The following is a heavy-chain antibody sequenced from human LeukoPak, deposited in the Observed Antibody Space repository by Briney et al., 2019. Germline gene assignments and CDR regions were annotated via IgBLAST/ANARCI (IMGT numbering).Heavy chain of an antibody. J-gene: IGHJ4*02. V-gene: IGHV4-4*07. CDR3: GRLNLPAVSGAFDY. CDR2: IHSSGTT. CDR1: GGSISTYY. Sequence: PSETLSLTCTVSGGSISTYYWSWIRQPAGKGLEWIGRIHSSGTTHYNPSLRSRVTQSIDTSKNQFSLKLSSVTAADTAVYYCGRLNLPAVSGAFDYWGQGTLVTVSS. D-gene: IGHD2-2*01.